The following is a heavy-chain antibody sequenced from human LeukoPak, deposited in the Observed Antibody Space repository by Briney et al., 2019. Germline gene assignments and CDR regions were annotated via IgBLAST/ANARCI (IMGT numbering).Heavy chain of an antibody. CDR1: GFTFSDYN. Sequence: GGSLRLSCAASGFTFSDYNMRWIRQAPGKGLEWVSYISSSGSTIYYADSVKGRFTISRDNAKNSLYLQMNSLRAEDTAVYYCAREKGRGVISPYYDYWGQGTRVTVSS. V-gene: IGHV3-11*04. CDR3: AREKGRGVISPYYDY. D-gene: IGHD3-10*01. CDR2: ISSSGSTI. J-gene: IGHJ4*02.